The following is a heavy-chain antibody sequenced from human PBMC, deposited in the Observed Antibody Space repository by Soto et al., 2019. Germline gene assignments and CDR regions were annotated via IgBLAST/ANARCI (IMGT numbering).Heavy chain of an antibody. J-gene: IGHJ4*02. V-gene: IGHV4-61*01. CDR2: IYYSGST. CDR1: GGSVSSGSYY. Sequence: SETLSLTCTVSGGSVSSGSYYWSWIRQPPGKGLEWIGYIYYSGSTNYNPSLKSRVTISVDTSKNQFSLTLTSVTAADTAVYYCAKALVGATRLRHTDSDYWGQGILVTVSS. CDR3: AKALVGATRLRHTDSDY. D-gene: IGHD2-15*01.